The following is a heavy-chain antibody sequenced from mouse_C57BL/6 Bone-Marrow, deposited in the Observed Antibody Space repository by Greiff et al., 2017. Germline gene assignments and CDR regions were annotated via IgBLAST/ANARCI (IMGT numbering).Heavy chain of an antibody. D-gene: IGHD1-1*01. CDR2: IDPEDGET. CDR3: ASITTVGRDFDV. Sequence: EVQLQESGAELVKPGASVKLSCTASGFTIKDYYMHWVKQRTEQGLEWIGRIDPEDGETKYAPKFPGKATITADTSSNTAYLQLSSLTSEDTAVYYCASITTVGRDFDVWGTGTTVTVAS. CDR1: GFTIKDYY. V-gene: IGHV14-2*01. J-gene: IGHJ1*03.